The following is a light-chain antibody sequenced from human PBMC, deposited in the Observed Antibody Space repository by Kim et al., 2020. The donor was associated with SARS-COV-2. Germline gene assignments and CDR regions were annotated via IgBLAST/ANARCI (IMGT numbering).Light chain of an antibody. CDR3: QQYDNTPLCT. V-gene: IGKV3-20*01. CDR1: QSVSSNY. Sequence: EIVLTQSPGTLSLSPGERATLSCRASQSVSSNYLAWYQQKPGQAPRLLIYGASSRVTGIPDRFSGSGSGTDFTLTISRLELEDCAVYYGQQYDNTPLCTRGRGTKVDI. J-gene: IGKJ2*02. CDR2: GAS.